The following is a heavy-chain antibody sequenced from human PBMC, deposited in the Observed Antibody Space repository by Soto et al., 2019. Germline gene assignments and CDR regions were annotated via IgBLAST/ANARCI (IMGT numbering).Heavy chain of an antibody. D-gene: IGHD2-15*01. CDR2: ISSSSSYI. J-gene: IGHJ4*02. CDR3: ARERSRYLTSFDY. CDR1: GFTFSSYS. Sequence: EVQLVESGGGLVKPGGSLRLSCAASGFTFSSYSMNWVRQAPGKGLEWVSSISSSSSYIYYADSVKGRFTISGDNAKNSLYLQMNSLRAEDTAVYYCARERSRYLTSFDYWGQGTLVTVSS. V-gene: IGHV3-21*01.